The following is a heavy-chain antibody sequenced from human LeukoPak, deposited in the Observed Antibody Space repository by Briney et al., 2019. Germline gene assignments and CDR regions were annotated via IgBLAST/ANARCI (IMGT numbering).Heavy chain of an antibody. CDR2: IYPGDSDT. D-gene: IGHD2-2*01. J-gene: IGHJ4*02. CDR3: ARSHCSSTSCYGETIDY. CDR1: GYSFTSYW. V-gene: IGHV5-51*01. Sequence: GESLKISCKGSGYSFTSYWIGWVRQMPGKGLEWMGIIYPGDSDTRYSPSIQGQVTISADKSISTAYLQWSSLKASDTAMYYCARSHCSSTSCYGETIDYWGQGTLVTVSS.